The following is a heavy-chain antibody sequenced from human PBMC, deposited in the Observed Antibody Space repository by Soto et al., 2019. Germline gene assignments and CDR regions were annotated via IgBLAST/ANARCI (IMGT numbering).Heavy chain of an antibody. CDR2: ISWNSGSI. CDR3: AKHVPYGLIVATIEGHDPFDI. CDR1: GFTFDDYA. Sequence: EVQLVESGGGLVQPGRSLRLSCAASGFTFDDYAMHWVRQAPGKGLEWVSGISWNSGSIGYADSVKGRFTISRDNAENSLYLQMNSLRAEDTALYCCAKHVPYGLIVATIEGHDPFDIWGQGTMVTVSS. D-gene: IGHD5-12*01. J-gene: IGHJ3*02. V-gene: IGHV3-9*01.